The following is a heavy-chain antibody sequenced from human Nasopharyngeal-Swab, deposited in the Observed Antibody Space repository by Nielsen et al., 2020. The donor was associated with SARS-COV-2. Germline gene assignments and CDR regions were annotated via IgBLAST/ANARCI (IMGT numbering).Heavy chain of an antibody. J-gene: IGHJ6*02. V-gene: IGHV5-51*01. Sequence: VRQMPGKGLEWMGIIYPGDSDTRYNPSFQGQVTISADKSISTAYLQWSSLKASDTAMYYCARHRALGTTVTTGGRGMDVWGQGTTVTVSS. CDR3: ARHRALGTTVTTGGRGMDV. D-gene: IGHD4-17*01. CDR2: IYPGDSDT.